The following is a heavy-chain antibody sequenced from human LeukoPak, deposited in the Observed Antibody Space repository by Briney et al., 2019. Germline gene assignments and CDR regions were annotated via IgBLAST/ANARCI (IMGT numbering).Heavy chain of an antibody. CDR2: INPNSGGT. V-gene: IGHV1-2*02. J-gene: IGHJ4*02. CDR3: ARDHYYDSSLSSDY. D-gene: IGHD3-22*01. Sequence: ASVKVSCKASGYTFTAYYIHWVRQAPGQGLELMGWINPNSGGTNYAQTFQGRVTMTRDTSISTAYMELSSLRSDDTAVYYCARDHYYDSSLSSDYWGQGTLVTVSS. CDR1: GYTFTAYY.